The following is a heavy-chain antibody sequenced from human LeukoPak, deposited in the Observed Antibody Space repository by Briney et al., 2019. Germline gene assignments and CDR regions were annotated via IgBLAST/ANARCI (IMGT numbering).Heavy chain of an antibody. CDR2: IIPILGIA. V-gene: IGHV1-69*04. Sequence: SVKVSCKASGGTFSSYAISWVRQAPGQGLEWMGRIIPILGIANYAQKFQGRVTITADKSTSTAYMELSSQRSEDTAVYYCARAIAAAGTAPPGYWGQGTLVTVSS. CDR1: GGTFSSYA. CDR3: ARAIAAAGTAPPGY. D-gene: IGHD6-13*01. J-gene: IGHJ4*02.